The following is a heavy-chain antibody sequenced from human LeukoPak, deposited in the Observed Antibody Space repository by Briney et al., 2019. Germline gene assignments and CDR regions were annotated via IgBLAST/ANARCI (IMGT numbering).Heavy chain of an antibody. V-gene: IGHV3-23*01. Sequence: PGGSLRLSCAASGFTFSSYAMSWVCQAPGKGLEWVSAISGNGGSTYYADSVKGRFTISRDNSKNTLYLQMNSLRAEDTAVYYCAKAPGYSYGPFDYWGQGTLVTVSS. CDR2: ISGNGGST. J-gene: IGHJ4*02. CDR1: GFTFSSYA. CDR3: AKAPGYSYGPFDY. D-gene: IGHD5-18*01.